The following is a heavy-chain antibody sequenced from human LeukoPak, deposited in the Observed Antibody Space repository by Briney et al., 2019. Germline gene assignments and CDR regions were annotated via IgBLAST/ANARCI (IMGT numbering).Heavy chain of an antibody. CDR3: ARSGVMRSSIAARLDFDY. J-gene: IGHJ4*02. D-gene: IGHD6-6*01. CDR1: GGSISSSSYY. V-gene: IGHV4-39*01. CDR2: IYYSGST. Sequence: SETLSLTCTVSGGSISSSSYYWGWIRQPPGKGLEWIGSIYYSGSTNYNPSLKSRVTISVDTSKNQFSLKLSSVTAADTAVYYCARSGVMRSSIAARLDFDYWGQGTLVTVSS.